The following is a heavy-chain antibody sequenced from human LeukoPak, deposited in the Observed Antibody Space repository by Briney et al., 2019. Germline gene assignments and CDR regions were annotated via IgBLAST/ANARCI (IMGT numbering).Heavy chain of an antibody. V-gene: IGHV4-39*07. CDR3: ARSDGYGLVGI. Sequence: SETLSLTCTVFGGSISSSSYHWGWIRQPPGKGLEWIGSIYYSGSTYYNPSLKSRVTIFVDTSKNQFSLNLSSVTAADTAVYYCARSDGYGLVGIWGQGTMVTVSS. J-gene: IGHJ3*02. D-gene: IGHD3-10*01. CDR2: IYYSGST. CDR1: GGSISSSSYH.